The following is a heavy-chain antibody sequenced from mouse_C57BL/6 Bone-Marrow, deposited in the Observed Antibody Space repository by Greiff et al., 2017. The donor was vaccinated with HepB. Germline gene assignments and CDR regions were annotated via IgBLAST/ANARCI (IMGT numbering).Heavy chain of an antibody. CDR3: ARQDYYYGSSFYYAMDY. V-gene: IGHV5-6*01. D-gene: IGHD1-1*01. CDR2: ISSGGSYT. CDR1: GFTFSSYG. J-gene: IGHJ4*01. Sequence: EVKVVESGGDLVKPGGSLKLSCAASGFTFSSYGMSWVRQTPDKRLEWVATISSGGSYTYYPDSVKGRFTISRDNAKNTLYLQMSSLKSEDTAMYYCARQDYYYGSSFYYAMDYWGQGTSVTVSS.